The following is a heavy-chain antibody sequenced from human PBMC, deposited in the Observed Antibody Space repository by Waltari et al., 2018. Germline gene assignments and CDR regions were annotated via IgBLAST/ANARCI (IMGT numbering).Heavy chain of an antibody. V-gene: IGHV4-4*02. CDR3: ARDRGRGLYLDS. J-gene: IGHJ4*02. Sequence: QLQLPESGPGLVQPSGPLSLTCAVSGVPLTTTDFWSWVRQPPGKGREWIGQIHRSGRTNYNPSFASRVSMSIDTSNNHFSLMVTSATAADTAVYYCARDRGRGLYLDSWGQGTLVTVSP. D-gene: IGHD2-15*01. CDR1: GVPLTTTDF. CDR2: IHRSGRT.